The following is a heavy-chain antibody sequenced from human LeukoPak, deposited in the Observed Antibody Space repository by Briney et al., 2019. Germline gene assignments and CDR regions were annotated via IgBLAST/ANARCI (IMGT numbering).Heavy chain of an antibody. J-gene: IGHJ6*02. V-gene: IGHV3-23*01. Sequence: PGGSLRLSCAGSGFTFSSYAMSWVRQAPGKGLEWVSVISGSGGTTYYADFVKGRFTISRDNSENTVYLQMNSLRAEDTAVYYCAKFSPTPLLNYYYYGMDVWGQGTTVTVSS. CDR2: ISGSGGTT. CDR1: GFTFSSYA. CDR3: AKFSPTPLLNYYYYGMDV.